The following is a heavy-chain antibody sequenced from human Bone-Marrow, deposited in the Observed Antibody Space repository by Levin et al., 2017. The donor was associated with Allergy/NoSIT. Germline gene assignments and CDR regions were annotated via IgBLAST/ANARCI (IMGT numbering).Heavy chain of an antibody. D-gene: IGHD3-10*01. CDR3: ARDPFAYNFGSGSYLDY. Sequence: SCDASGFAFSNYWMHWVRQAPGKGLVWVSRINRGGSSTTYADSVKGRFTISRDNAKNTLYLQMNSLRAEDTAVYYCARDPFAYNFGSGSYLDYWGQGTLVSVSS. J-gene: IGHJ4*02. CDR1: GFAFSNYW. V-gene: IGHV3-74*01. CDR2: INRGGSST.